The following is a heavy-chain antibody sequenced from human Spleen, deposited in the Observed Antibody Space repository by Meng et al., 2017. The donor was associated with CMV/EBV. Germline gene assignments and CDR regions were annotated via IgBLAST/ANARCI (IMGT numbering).Heavy chain of an antibody. D-gene: IGHD2-2*02. CDR2: ISSSGSTI. CDR1: GFTFYDYW. J-gene: IGHJ4*02. CDR3: ARDLGYCRSTSCYTYSDY. V-gene: IGHV3-48*04. Sequence: GESLKISCTVSGFTFYDYWMYWVRQAPGKGLEWVSYISSSGSTIYYADSVKGRFTISRDNAKNSLYLQLNSLRAEDTAVYYCARDLGYCRSTSCYTYSDYWGQGTLVTVSS.